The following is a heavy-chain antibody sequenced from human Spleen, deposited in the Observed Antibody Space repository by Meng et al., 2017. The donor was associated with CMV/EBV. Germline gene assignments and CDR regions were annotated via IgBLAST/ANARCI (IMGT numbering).Heavy chain of an antibody. V-gene: IGHV3-74*01. Sequence: GGSLRLSCAASGFTFSRYWMHWVRQAPGKGLVWVSRINSDGSSTSYADSVKGRFTISRDNTKNTLYLQMNSLRAEDTAVYYCARGGRGLRKELDYWGQGTLVTVSS. D-gene: IGHD5-12*01. CDR2: INSDGSST. J-gene: IGHJ4*02. CDR3: ARGGRGLRKELDY. CDR1: GFTFSRYW.